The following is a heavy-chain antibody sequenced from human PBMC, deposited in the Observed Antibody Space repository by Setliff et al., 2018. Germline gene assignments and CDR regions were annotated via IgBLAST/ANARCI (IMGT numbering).Heavy chain of an antibody. D-gene: IGHD2-2*01. J-gene: IGHJ4*02. CDR3: ARAKGYCSSTSCRIYYFDY. V-gene: IGHV4-39*07. CDR1: GGSISDIGYY. CDR2: IYYSGST. Sequence: SETLSLTCTVSGGSISDIGYYWGWIRQSPGKGLEWIATIYYSGSTYYNPSLKSRVTISVDTSKNQFSLKLSSVTAADTAVYYCARAKGYCSSTSCRIYYFDYWGQGTLVTVSS.